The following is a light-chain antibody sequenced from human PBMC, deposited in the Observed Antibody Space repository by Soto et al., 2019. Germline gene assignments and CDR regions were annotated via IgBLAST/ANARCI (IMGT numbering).Light chain of an antibody. CDR3: SSYTTSSTYV. V-gene: IGLV2-14*01. CDR2: EVN. Sequence: QSALTQPASVSGSPGQSITISCTGTSSDVGGYNYVSWYQQHPGKAPKLMIYEVNNRPSGVSNRFSGSKSGNTASLTISGLQAEDEADYYCSSYTTSSTYVFGTGTKLPS. CDR1: SSDVGGYNY. J-gene: IGLJ1*01.